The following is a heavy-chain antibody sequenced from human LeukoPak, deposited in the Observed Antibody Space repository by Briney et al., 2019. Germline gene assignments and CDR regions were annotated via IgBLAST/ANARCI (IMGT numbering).Heavy chain of an antibody. J-gene: IGHJ4*02. CDR1: GFTFSNYG. Sequence: GGSLRLSCAASGFTFSNYGMHWVRQAPGKGLEWVAVISYDGSNEYYADSVKGRFTISRDNAKNSLYLHMNSLRAEDTAVYYCARSKAGGYWGQGTLVIVST. V-gene: IGHV3-30*03. CDR3: ARSKAGGY. D-gene: IGHD3-10*01. CDR2: ISYDGSNE.